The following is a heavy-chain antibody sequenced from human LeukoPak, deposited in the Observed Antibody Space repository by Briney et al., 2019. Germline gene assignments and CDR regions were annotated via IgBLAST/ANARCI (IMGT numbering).Heavy chain of an antibody. V-gene: IGHV1-18*01. CDR2: ISGYSAPT. J-gene: IGHJ4*02. Sequence: ASVRVSCKASGYTFPSYGISWLRQAPGQGLEWMGWISGYSAPTNYAQRFQGRVTMTKDTSASTLYLELRSLRSDDTAVYYCARDNGHKSVDYWGQGTLVTVSS. D-gene: IGHD2-21*01. CDR1: GYTFPSYG. CDR3: ARDNGHKSVDY.